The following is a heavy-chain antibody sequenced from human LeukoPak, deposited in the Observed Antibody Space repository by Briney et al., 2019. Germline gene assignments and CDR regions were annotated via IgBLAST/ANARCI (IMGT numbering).Heavy chain of an antibody. CDR2: ICPDGTVT. J-gene: IGHJ4*02. Sequence: GGSLRLSCAASGFTFSTYCMHWVRHAPGKGPMWVSRICPDGTVTNYADSVKARFIISRDNARNTVYLQMNSLRVEDTAVYYCVRDFRSADYWGQGTLVTVSS. V-gene: IGHV3-74*01. CDR3: VRDFRSADY. CDR1: GFTFSTYC.